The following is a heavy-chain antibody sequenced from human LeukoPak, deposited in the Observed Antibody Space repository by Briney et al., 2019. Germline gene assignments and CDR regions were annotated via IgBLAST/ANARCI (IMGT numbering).Heavy chain of an antibody. CDR3: ARDGPAQMVDFDY. V-gene: IGHV1-2*02. CDR2: IYPNNGAT. D-gene: IGHD3-10*01. CDR1: GYTFSGTGWY. J-gene: IGHJ4*02. Sequence: ASVKVSCKTSGYTFSGTGWYLYWLRQAPGQGLECMGWIYPNNGATAYAQKFQGRVAMTRDTSITTAYMELSRLRPDDTAVYYCARDGPAQMVDFDYWGQGTLVTVSS.